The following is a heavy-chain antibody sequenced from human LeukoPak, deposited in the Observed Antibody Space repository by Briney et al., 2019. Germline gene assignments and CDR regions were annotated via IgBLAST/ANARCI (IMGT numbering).Heavy chain of an antibody. J-gene: IGHJ3*02. V-gene: IGHV3-48*01. CDR3: ARGGVVTAPLDAFDI. D-gene: IGHD2-21*02. CDR1: GFTFSSYG. CDR2: ISSTSTTI. Sequence: PGGSLRLSCAASGFTFSSYGMSWVRQAPGKGLDWISYISSTSTTIYYADSVKGRFTISRDNAKNSLYLQLNSLRAEDTAVYYCARGGVVTAPLDAFDIWGQGTIVTVSS.